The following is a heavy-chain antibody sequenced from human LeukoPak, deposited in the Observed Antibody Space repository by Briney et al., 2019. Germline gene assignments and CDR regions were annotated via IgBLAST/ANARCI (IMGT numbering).Heavy chain of an antibody. CDR2: INPNSGGT. CDR3: ARDSYYYDSSGYYSRDAFDI. J-gene: IGHJ3*02. D-gene: IGHD3-22*01. V-gene: IGHV1-2*02. Sequence: VASVKVSCKASGYSFTSHYMHWVRQAPGQGLEWMGWINPNSGGTNYAQKLQGRVTMTTDTSTSTAYMELRSLRSDDTAVYYCARDSYYYDSSGYYSRDAFDIWGQGTMVTVSS. CDR1: GYSFTSHY.